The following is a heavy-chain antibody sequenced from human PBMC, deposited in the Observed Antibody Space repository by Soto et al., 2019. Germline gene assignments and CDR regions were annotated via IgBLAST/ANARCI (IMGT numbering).Heavy chain of an antibody. V-gene: IGHV4-59*08. Sequence: QVQLQESGPGLVKPSETLSLTCTVSGGSISSYYWSWIRQPPGKGLEWIGYIYYSGSTNYNPSLKSRVTISVDTSKNQFSLKLSSVTAADTAVYYCARHPREWPADGTPEPRYYFDYWGQGTLVTVSS. D-gene: IGHD3-3*01. J-gene: IGHJ4*02. CDR3: ARHPREWPADGTPEPRYYFDY. CDR2: IYYSGST. CDR1: GGSISSYY.